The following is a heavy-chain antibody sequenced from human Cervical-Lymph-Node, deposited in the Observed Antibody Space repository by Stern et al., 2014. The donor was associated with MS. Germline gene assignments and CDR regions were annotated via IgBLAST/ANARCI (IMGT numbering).Heavy chain of an antibody. J-gene: IGHJ4*02. CDR2: ISGSGGST. CDR1: GFTFSSYA. V-gene: IGHV3-23*04. Sequence: EVQLVESGGGLVQPGGSLRLSCAASGFTFSSYAMSWVRQAPGKGLEWVSAISGSGGSTYYADSVKGRFTISRDNSKNTLYLQMNSLRAEDTAVYYCAKEDYDFWSGSHPYFDYWGQGTLVTVSS. CDR3: AKEDYDFWSGSHPYFDY. D-gene: IGHD3-3*01.